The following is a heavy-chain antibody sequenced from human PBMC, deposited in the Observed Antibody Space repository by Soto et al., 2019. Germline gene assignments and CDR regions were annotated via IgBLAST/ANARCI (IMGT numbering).Heavy chain of an antibody. CDR3: ATAPRYYYDSSGYYGLDY. D-gene: IGHD3-22*01. CDR2: FDPEDGET. Sequence: GASVKVSCKVSGYTLTELSMHWVRQAPGKGLEWMGGFDPEDGETIYAQKFQGRVTMTEDTSTDTAYMELSSLRSEDTAVYYCATAPRYYYDSSGYYGLDYWGQGTLVTVSS. CDR1: GYTLTELS. V-gene: IGHV1-24*01. J-gene: IGHJ4*02.